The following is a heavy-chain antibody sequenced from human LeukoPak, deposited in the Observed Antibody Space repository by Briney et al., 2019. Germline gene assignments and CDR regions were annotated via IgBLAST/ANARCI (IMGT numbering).Heavy chain of an antibody. J-gene: IGHJ4*02. Sequence: SETLSLTCTVSGGSISSYYWSWIRQPAGKGLEWIGRIYTSGSTNYNPSLKSRVTISVDTSKNQFSLKLSSVTAADTAVYYCARFTDYYDSSGTSYYFDYWGQGTLVTVSS. CDR2: IYTSGST. CDR3: ARFTDYYDSSGTSYYFDY. D-gene: IGHD3-22*01. V-gene: IGHV4-4*07. CDR1: GGSISSYY.